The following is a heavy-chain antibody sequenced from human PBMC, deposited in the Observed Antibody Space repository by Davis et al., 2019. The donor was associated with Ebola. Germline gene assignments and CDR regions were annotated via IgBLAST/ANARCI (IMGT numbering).Heavy chain of an antibody. CDR2: ISSSSSYI. J-gene: IGHJ6*02. V-gene: IGHV3-21*01. CDR3: ARDPRGGADGMDV. CDR1: GFTFSSYS. Sequence: GESLKIPCAASGFTFSSYSMNRVRQAPGKGLEWVSSISSSSSYIYYADPVKGRFTIPRDNAKNSLYLQMNSLRAEDTAVYYCARDPRGGADGMDVWGQGTTVTVSS. D-gene: IGHD3-16*01.